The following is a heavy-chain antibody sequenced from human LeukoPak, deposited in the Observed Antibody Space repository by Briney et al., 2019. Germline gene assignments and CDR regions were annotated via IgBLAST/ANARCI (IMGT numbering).Heavy chain of an antibody. V-gene: IGHV4-39*07. Sequence: SETLSLTCTVSGGSISSSSYYWGWIRQPPGKGLEWIGNIYYSGSTYYNPSLKSRVTISVDTSKNQFSLKLSSVTAADTAVYYCARVASYGLHPYFDYWGQGTLVTVSS. D-gene: IGHD5-18*01. CDR2: IYYSGST. CDR1: GGSISSSSYY. J-gene: IGHJ4*02. CDR3: ARVASYGLHPYFDY.